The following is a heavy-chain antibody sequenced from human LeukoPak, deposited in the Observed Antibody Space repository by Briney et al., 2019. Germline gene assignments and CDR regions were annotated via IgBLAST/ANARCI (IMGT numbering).Heavy chain of an antibody. CDR3: ARGSSGYLSDY. Sequence: PGGSLRLSCAASGFTLSSYWMSWVRQAPGKGLEWVASIKHDGSEIYYVDSVKGRFTISRDNAKNSLYLQMNSLRAEDTAVYYCARGSSGYLSDYWGQGTLVTVSS. V-gene: IGHV3-7*01. D-gene: IGHD3-22*01. J-gene: IGHJ4*02. CDR1: GFTLSSYW. CDR2: IKHDGSEI.